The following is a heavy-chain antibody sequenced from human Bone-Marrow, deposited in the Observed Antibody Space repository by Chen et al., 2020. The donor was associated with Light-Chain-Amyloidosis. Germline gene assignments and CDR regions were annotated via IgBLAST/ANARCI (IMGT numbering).Heavy chain of an antibody. D-gene: IGHD2-21*01. Sequence: QVQLVQSGAEVKEAGASVKVSCKASGYTLTSYSVHWVRQAPGQGLEWMGIINPGGGSTTYAQKFQGRVSMTRDTSTRTIYMLLGLLIPEDTAMYYCARVIPGPIYGANLDHWGQGTLLTVSS. CDR3: ARVIPGPIYGANLDH. J-gene: IGHJ4*02. V-gene: IGHV1-46*01. CDR2: INPGGGST. CDR1: GYTLTSYS.